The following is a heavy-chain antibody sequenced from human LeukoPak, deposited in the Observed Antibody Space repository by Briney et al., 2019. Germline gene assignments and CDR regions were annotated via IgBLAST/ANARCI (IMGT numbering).Heavy chain of an antibody. Sequence: PGGSLRLSCAASGFTFSPFWMTWVRQAPGKGLEWVANINGDGSAKYFVDSVKGRFTISRDNAKNSLYLQMNSLGAEDTAVYYCAKGDYVWGSYRPYWGQGTLVTVSS. CDR1: GFTFSPFW. D-gene: IGHD3-16*01. J-gene: IGHJ4*02. CDR2: INGDGSAK. V-gene: IGHV3-7*03. CDR3: AKGDYVWGSYRPY.